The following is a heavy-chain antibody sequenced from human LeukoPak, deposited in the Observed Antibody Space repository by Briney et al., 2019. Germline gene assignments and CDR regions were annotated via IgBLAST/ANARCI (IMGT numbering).Heavy chain of an antibody. CDR1: GFIFSSYA. CDR2: ISGSGGST. J-gene: IGHJ4*02. V-gene: IGHV3-23*01. Sequence: GGSLRLSCAAAGFIFSSYAMSWVRQAPGKGLEWVSTISGSGGSTYYADSVKGRFTISRDNAKNSLYLQMNSLRAEDTAVYYCSISYNTMVRGIITSPYDYWGQGTLVTVSS. D-gene: IGHD3-10*01. CDR3: SISYNTMVRGIITSPYDY.